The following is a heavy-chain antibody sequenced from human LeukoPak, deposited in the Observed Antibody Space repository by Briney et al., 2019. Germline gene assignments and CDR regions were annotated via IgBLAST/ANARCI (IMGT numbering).Heavy chain of an antibody. D-gene: IGHD3-22*01. Sequence: GGSLRLSCAASGFPLSRLSMSGVPRAPGRGLEGVSALSDSGGSTYYADSVKGRFTISRDNSKNTLYLQMNSLRAEDTAVYYRAKETYYYDSSGYYYGDYWGQGTLVTVSS. CDR1: GFPLSRLS. CDR2: LSDSGGST. V-gene: IGHV3-23*01. J-gene: IGHJ4*02. CDR3: AKETYYYDSSGYYYGDY.